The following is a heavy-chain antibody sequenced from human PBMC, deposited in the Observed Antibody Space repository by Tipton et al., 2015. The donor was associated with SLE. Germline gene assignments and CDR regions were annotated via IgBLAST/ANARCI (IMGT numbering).Heavy chain of an antibody. J-gene: IGHJ4*02. CDR1: GDSITRSSFY. CDR2: IYYSGTAH. CDR3: ARVGDYYNSGSRVFDH. Sequence: TLSLTCTVSGDSITRSSFYWGWIRQPPGKGLEWIGSIYYSGTAHYENPSLKSRATISIDTSNNQFSLRLTSVTAADTAVYFCARVGDYYNSGSRVFDHWGQGILVTVSS. V-gene: IGHV4-39*07. D-gene: IGHD3-10*01.